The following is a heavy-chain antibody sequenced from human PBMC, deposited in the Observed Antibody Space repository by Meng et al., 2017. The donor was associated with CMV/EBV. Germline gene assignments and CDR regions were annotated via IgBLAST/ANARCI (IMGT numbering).Heavy chain of an antibody. V-gene: IGHV1-69*05. D-gene: IGHD6-13*01. CDR2: ISPIFGTA. CDR1: GGTLRSYA. CDR3: AREGAAASFDY. Sequence: CKGSGGTLRSYAISWVRQDPGQGLEWMGGISPIFGTANYAQKCQGRVTITTDESTSTADMELSSLRSEDTAVYYCAREGAAASFDYWGQGTLVTVSS. J-gene: IGHJ4*02.